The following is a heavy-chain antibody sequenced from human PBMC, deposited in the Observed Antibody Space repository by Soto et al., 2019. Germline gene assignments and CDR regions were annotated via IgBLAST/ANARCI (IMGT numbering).Heavy chain of an antibody. CDR1: GGSISSSSYY. J-gene: IGHJ5*02. V-gene: IGHV4-39*01. CDR3: ARHGTLLLWFRDL. CDR2: IYYSGST. Sequence: SETLSLTCTVSGGSISSSSYYWGWIRQPPGKGLEWIGSIYYSGSTYYNPSLKSRVTISVDTSKNQFSLKLSSVTAADTAVYYCARHGTLLLWFRDLWGQATRVTVAS. D-gene: IGHD3-10*01.